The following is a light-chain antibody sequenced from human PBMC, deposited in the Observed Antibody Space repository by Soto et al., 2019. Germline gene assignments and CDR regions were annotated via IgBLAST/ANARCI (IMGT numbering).Light chain of an antibody. V-gene: IGKV1-5*01. J-gene: IGKJ1*01. CDR3: LQYYNFSWT. CDR2: AAS. CDR1: QSISSW. Sequence: IQMTQSPSTLSSSLGDRVTITCLASQSISSWLAWYQQKPGEAPKLLIFAASNLQSGVPSRFSGSGSVTDFTLAITGLQPEDFATYYCLQYYNFSWTFGQGTKVDIK.